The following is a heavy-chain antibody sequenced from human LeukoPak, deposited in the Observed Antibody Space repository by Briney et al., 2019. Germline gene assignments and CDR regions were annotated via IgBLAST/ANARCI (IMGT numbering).Heavy chain of an antibody. CDR2: ISGGGITT. CDR3: PRQSYASGWNPFDY. D-gene: IGHD6-19*01. V-gene: IGHV3-23*01. CDR1: GFTFSNYA. Sequence: QTGGSLRLSCAASGFTFSNYAMSWVRQAPGKGLEWVSTISGGGITTYYADSAKGRFTISRDNSKNTMFLQMNSLRADDTAVYYCPRQSYASGWNPFDYWGQGTLVTVSS. J-gene: IGHJ4*02.